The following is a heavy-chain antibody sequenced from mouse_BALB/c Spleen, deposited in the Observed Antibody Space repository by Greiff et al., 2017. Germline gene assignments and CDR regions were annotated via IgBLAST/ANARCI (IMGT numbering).Heavy chain of an antibody. Sequence: DVMLVESGGGLVQPGGSRKLSCAASGFTFSSFGMHWVRQAPEKGLEWVAYISSGSSTTYYADTVKGRCTIARDNPKNTLFLQMTSLRSEDTAMYYCASRGGYDEDFAYWGQGTLVTVSA. CDR3: ASRGGYDEDFAY. D-gene: IGHD2-2*01. V-gene: IGHV5-17*02. CDR1: GFTFSSFG. CDR2: ISSGSSTT. J-gene: IGHJ3*01.